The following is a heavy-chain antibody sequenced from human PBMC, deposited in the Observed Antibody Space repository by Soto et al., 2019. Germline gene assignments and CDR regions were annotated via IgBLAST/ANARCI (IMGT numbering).Heavy chain of an antibody. Sequence: GASVKVSCKASGYTSTYRYLHWVRQAPGQALEWMGWITPFNGNTNYAQRFQDRVTITRGRSMSTAYMELSSLRSEDTAMYYCATSIQLWSPWDYWGQGTLVTVSS. CDR2: ITPFNGNT. CDR1: GYTSTYRY. J-gene: IGHJ4*02. CDR3: ATSIQLWSPWDY. V-gene: IGHV1-45*02. D-gene: IGHD5-18*01.